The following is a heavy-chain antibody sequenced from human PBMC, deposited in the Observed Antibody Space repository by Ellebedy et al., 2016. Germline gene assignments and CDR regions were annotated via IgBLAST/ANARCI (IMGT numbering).Heavy chain of an antibody. Sequence: PETLSLTXTVSGVSISDSGYHWGWIRQLPGKGLEWIGSIYYSGRTYYSPSLKSRITMSVDTSRSQFSLNLSSVTTADTAVYFCARQRDDAVTGYYSWFDPWGQGALVAVSS. V-gene: IGHV4-39*07. J-gene: IGHJ5*02. CDR3: ARQRDDAVTGYYSWFDP. CDR1: GVSISDSGYH. CDR2: IYYSGRT. D-gene: IGHD3-9*01.